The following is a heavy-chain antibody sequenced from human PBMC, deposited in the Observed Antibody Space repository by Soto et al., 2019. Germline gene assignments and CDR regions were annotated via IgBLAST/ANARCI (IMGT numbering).Heavy chain of an antibody. CDR2: ISAYNGNT. CDR1: GYTFTSYG. D-gene: IGHD5-18*01. CDR3: ASPDPDTAMVTAFLRYYYYGMDV. Sequence: ASVKVSCKASGYTFTSYGISWVRQAPGQGLEWMGWISAYNGNTNHAQKLQGRVTMTTDTSTSTAYMELRSLRSDDTAVYYCASPDPDTAMVTAFLRYYYYGMDVWGQGTTVTVYS. J-gene: IGHJ6*02. V-gene: IGHV1-18*01.